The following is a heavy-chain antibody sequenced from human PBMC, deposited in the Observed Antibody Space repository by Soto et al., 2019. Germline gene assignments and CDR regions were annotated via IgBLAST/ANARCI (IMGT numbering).Heavy chain of an antibody. CDR2: IYKGGSI. CDR3: ARAYYDRSGYGVDP. Sequence: SETLSLTCTVSGGSVSSGSYYWTWIRQPPGKGLEWIGYIYKGGSINYNPSLKSRVTISVDTSNNQFSLKLSSVTAADTAVYYCARAYYDRSGYGVDPWGQGTLVTSPQ. J-gene: IGHJ5*02. CDR1: GGSVSSGSYY. V-gene: IGHV4-61*01. D-gene: IGHD3-22*01.